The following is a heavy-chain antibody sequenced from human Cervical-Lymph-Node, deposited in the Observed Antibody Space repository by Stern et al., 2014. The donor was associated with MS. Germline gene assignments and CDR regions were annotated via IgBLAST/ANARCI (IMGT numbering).Heavy chain of an antibody. J-gene: IGHJ6*02. V-gene: IGHV4-59*01. CDR2: IYYSGST. CDR1: GGSISSYY. Sequence: VQLVESGPGLVKPSETLSLPCTVSGGSISSYYWSWIRQPPGKGLEWIGYIYYSGSTNYNPSLKSRVTISVDTSKNQFSLKLSSVTAADTAVYYCARGRGASQYYYYGMDVWGQGTTVTVSS. CDR3: ARGRGASQYYYYGMDV. D-gene: IGHD3-16*01.